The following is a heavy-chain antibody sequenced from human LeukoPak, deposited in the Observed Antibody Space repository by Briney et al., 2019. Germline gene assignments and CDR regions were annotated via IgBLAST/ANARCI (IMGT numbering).Heavy chain of an antibody. J-gene: IGHJ5*02. Sequence: SETLSLTCSVSGAFSTNYFWSWIRQPAGKGLEWIGRINTSGDTNYNPSLKSRVTISVDKSKNQFSLKLSSVTAADTAVYYCSYGSGSYQAWGQGTLVTVSS. CDR2: INTSGDT. V-gene: IGHV4-4*07. D-gene: IGHD3-10*01. CDR3: SYGSGSYQA. CDR1: GAFSTNYF.